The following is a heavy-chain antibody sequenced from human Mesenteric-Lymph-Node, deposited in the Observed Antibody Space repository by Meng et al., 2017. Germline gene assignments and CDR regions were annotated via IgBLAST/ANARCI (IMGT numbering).Heavy chain of an antibody. CDR3: ARDLDYDSSGYFDY. CDR1: GGTFSSYA. D-gene: IGHD3-22*01. CDR2: IIPIFGTA. V-gene: IGHV1-69*06. Sequence: SVKVSCKASGGTFSSYAISWVRQAPGQGLEWMGGIIPIFGTANYAQKFQGRVTITADKSTSTAYMELSSLRSEDTAVYYCARDLDYDSSGYFDYWGQGTLVTVSS. J-gene: IGHJ4*02.